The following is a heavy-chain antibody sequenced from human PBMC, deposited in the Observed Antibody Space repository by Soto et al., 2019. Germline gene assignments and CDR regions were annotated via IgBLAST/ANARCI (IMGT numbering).Heavy chain of an antibody. CDR1: GGTFSSYA. J-gene: IGHJ4*02. CDR2: IIPIFGTA. V-gene: IGHV1-69*13. Sequence: ASVKVSCKASGGTFSSYAISWVRQAPGQGLEWMGGIIPIFGTANYAQKFQGRVTMTGDASTSTVYMELSSLRSEDTAVYYCARGPYYYDSSGYDYYFDYWGQGTLVTVSS. D-gene: IGHD3-22*01. CDR3: ARGPYYYDSSGYDYYFDY.